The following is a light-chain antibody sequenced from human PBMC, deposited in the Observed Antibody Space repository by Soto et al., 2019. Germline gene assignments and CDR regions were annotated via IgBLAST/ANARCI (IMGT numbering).Light chain of an antibody. Sequence: QCVLAQPASVSGSPGRSITISCTGTSSDVGGYNYVSWYQQHPGKAPKLIIYDVSNRPSGVSNRFSGSKSGDTASLTISGLQAEDEADYYCSSYTSSSTLYVFGTGTKVTVL. CDR1: SSDVGGYNY. CDR2: DVS. V-gene: IGLV2-14*01. J-gene: IGLJ1*01. CDR3: SSYTSSSTLYV.